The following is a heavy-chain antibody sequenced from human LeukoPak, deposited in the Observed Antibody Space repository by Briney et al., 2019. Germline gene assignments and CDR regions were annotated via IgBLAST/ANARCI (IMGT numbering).Heavy chain of an antibody. J-gene: IGHJ3*02. Sequence: SETLSLTCAVYGGSFSGYYWSWIRQPPGKGLEWIGEINHSGSTYYNPSLKSRVTISVDTSKNQFSLKLSSVTAADTAVYYCASSYYYDSSGYYRFDIWGQGTMVAVSS. CDR3: ASSYYYDSSGYYRFDI. D-gene: IGHD3-22*01. CDR1: GGSFSGYY. V-gene: IGHV4-34*01. CDR2: INHSGST.